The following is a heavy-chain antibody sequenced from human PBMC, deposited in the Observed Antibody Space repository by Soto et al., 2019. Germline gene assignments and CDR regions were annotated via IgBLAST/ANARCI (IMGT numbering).Heavy chain of an antibody. CDR2: IYYSGST. Sequence: SETLSLTCIVSGGSISTRSYYGGCILHPPGKGLEWIGSIYYSGSTYYNPSLKSRVTISVDTSKNQFSLKLSSVTAADTAVYYCASVRRGGYDSLRYYYGMDVWGQGTTVT. D-gene: IGHD5-12*01. J-gene: IGHJ6*02. CDR1: GGSISTRSYY. CDR3: ASVRRGGYDSLRYYYGMDV. V-gene: IGHV4-39*01.